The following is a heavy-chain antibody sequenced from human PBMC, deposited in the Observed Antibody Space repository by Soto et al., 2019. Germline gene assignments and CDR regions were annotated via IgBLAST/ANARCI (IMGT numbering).Heavy chain of an antibody. CDR1: GFTFSSYA. D-gene: IGHD5-18*01. Sequence: PGGSLRLSCAASGFTFSSYAMHWVRQAPGKGLEWVADISYDGSNKYYADSVKGRFTISRDNSKNTLYLQMNSLRAEDTAVYYCARGLETCIQLWPFDYWGQGALVTVSS. J-gene: IGHJ4*02. CDR2: ISYDGSNK. V-gene: IGHV3-30-3*01. CDR3: ARGLETCIQLWPFDY.